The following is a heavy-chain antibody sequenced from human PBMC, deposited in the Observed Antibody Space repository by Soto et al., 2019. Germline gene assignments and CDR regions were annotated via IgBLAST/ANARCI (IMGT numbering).Heavy chain of an antibody. D-gene: IGHD3-22*01. CDR2: IYYSGST. CDR3: ARDDRSGFSAA. CDR1: GDSITSGDYY. J-gene: IGHJ5*02. Sequence: QVQLQESGPGLVKPSQTLSLTCTVSGDSITSGDYYWSWIRQPPGKGLEWIGYIYYSGSTYYNPSRKRRVTLTVRPSKKQFSLKLGSVTAADTAVYYCARDDRSGFSAAWGQGTLVTVSS. V-gene: IGHV4-30-4*01.